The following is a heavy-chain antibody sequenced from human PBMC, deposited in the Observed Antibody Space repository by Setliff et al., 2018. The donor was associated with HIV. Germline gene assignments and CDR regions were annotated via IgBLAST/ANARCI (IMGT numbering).Heavy chain of an antibody. CDR2: IYYSGST. Sequence: SETLSLTCTVSGGSISSYYWSWIRQPPGKGLEWIGYIYYSGSTNYNPSLKMRVTISVATSKNQFSLKLSSVTAADTAVYYCARVPPDGYNERYYYYYYMDVWGKGTTVTVSS. J-gene: IGHJ6*03. CDR3: ARVPPDGYNERYYYYYYMDV. D-gene: IGHD5-12*01. CDR1: GGSISSYY. V-gene: IGHV4-59*01.